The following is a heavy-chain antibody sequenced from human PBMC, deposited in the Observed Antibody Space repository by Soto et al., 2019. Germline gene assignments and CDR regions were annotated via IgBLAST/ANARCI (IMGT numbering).Heavy chain of an antibody. V-gene: IGHV4-59*01. CDR3: AGVGGVDGYNYLNY. D-gene: IGHD2-8*02. J-gene: IGHJ4*02. Sequence: PSETLSLTCTVSAGSISRYYWNWIRQPPGKGLEWIGYIYYSGRTNYNPSLKSRVTISVDTSKNQFSLKVNSVTAADTAVYFCAGVGGVDGYNYLNYWGQGTQVTVSS. CDR2: IYYSGRT. CDR1: AGSISRYY.